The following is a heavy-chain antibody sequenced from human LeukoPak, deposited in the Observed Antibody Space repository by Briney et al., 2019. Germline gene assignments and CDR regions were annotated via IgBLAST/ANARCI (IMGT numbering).Heavy chain of an antibody. CDR3: ARGLRDYLLTGYYHDAFDI. J-gene: IGHJ3*02. D-gene: IGHD3-9*01. CDR2: IIPTLGIA. CDR1: GGTFSSYA. Sequence: SVKVSCKASGGTFSSYAISWVRQAPGQGLEWMGRIIPTLGIANYAQKFQGRVTITADKSTSTAYMELSSLRSEDTAVYYCARGLRDYLLTGYYHDAFDIWGQGTMVTVSS. V-gene: IGHV1-69*04.